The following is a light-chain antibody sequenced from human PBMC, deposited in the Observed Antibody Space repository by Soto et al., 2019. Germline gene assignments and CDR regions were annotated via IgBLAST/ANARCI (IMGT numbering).Light chain of an antibody. CDR1: QGISSW. V-gene: IGKV1-12*01. CDR2: AAS. CDR3: QQANSFPRT. J-gene: IGKJ3*01. Sequence: DIQMTQSPSSESASVQHRVTITCGASQGISSWLAWYQQKPGKAPKLLIYAASSLQSGVPSSFSGSGSGTDFTLTINNLQPEDFATYYCQQANSFPRTFGPGTKVDIK.